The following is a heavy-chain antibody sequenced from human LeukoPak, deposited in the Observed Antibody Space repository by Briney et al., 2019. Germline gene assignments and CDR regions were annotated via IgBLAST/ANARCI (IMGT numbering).Heavy chain of an antibody. CDR2: IKQDGSEK. Sequence: PGGSLRLSCAASGFTFSSYWMSWVRQAPGKGLEWVANIKQDGSEKYYVASVKGRFTISRDNAKNSLYLQMNSLRAEDTAVYYCARGGSYYYCYMDVWGKGTTVTVSS. CDR1: GFTFSSYW. CDR3: ARGGSYYYCYMDV. J-gene: IGHJ6*03. V-gene: IGHV3-7*01.